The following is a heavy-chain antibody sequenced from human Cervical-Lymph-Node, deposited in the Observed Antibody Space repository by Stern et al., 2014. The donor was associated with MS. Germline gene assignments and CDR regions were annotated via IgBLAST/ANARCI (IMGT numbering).Heavy chain of an antibody. CDR1: GGTFNSYA. CDR2: IIPIFAAT. D-gene: IGHD2-2*02. Sequence: VQLVQSGAEVKKPGSSVTVSCKASGGTFNSYAISWVRQAPGQGLEWMGGIIPIFAATKYAQKFQDRVNISAAESTNTVHMTVSSLRSEDTAVYYCASLYCSSTSCYNYYYHGMDVWGHGTTVTVSS. CDR3: ASLYCSSTSCYNYYYHGMDV. V-gene: IGHV1-69*01. J-gene: IGHJ6*02.